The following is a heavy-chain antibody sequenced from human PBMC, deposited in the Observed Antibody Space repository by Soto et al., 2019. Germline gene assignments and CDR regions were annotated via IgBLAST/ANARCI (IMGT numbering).Heavy chain of an antibody. Sequence: PSETLSLTCTVSGGSISSYYWSWIRQPPGKGLEWIGYIYYSGSTNYNPSLKSRVTISVDTSKNQFSLKLSSVTAADTAVYYCARRSSSSSPNYYYYMDVWGKGTTVTVSS. D-gene: IGHD6-6*01. CDR3: ARRSSSSSPNYYYYMDV. V-gene: IGHV4-59*08. CDR2: IYYSGST. CDR1: GGSISSYY. J-gene: IGHJ6*03.